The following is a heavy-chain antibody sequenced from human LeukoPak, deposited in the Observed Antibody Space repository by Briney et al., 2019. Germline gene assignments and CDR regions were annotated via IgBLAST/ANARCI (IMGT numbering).Heavy chain of an antibody. V-gene: IGHV3-23*01. D-gene: IGHD6-19*01. CDR3: AKAGVGLDYFDY. CDR2: ISGSGGST. CDR1: GFTFSSYG. J-gene: IGHJ4*02. Sequence: PGGSLRLSCAASGFTFSSYGMSWVRQAPGKGLEWVSAISGSGGSTYYADSVKGRFTISRDNSKNTLYLQMNSLRAEDTAVYYCAKAGVGLDYFDYWGQGTLVTVSS.